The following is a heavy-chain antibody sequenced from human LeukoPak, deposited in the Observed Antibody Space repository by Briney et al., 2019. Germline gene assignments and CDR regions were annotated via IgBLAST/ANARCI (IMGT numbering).Heavy chain of an antibody. D-gene: IGHD6-19*01. Sequence: GGSLRLSCAASGFTFSSYSMTWVRQAPGKGLEWVSSISSSSSYIYYADSVKGRFTISRDNAKNSLYLQMNSLRAEDTAVYYCARVPTAYSSGWYPLGYWGQGTLVTVSS. V-gene: IGHV3-21*01. CDR1: GFTFSSYS. J-gene: IGHJ4*02. CDR3: ARVPTAYSSGWYPLGY. CDR2: ISSSSSYI.